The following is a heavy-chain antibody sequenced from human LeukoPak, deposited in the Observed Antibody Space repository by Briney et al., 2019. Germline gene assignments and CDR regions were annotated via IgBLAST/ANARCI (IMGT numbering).Heavy chain of an antibody. D-gene: IGHD3-22*01. CDR3: ASTRDVVVIKY. CDR1: GFTFSSYG. CDR2: IWYDGSNK. Sequence: GGSLRLSCVASGFTFSSYGMHWVRQAPGKGLEWVAVIWYDGSNKYYADSVKGRFTISRDNSKNTLYVQMNSLRAEDTAVYYCASTRDVVVIKYWGQGTLVTVSS. J-gene: IGHJ4*02. V-gene: IGHV3-33*01.